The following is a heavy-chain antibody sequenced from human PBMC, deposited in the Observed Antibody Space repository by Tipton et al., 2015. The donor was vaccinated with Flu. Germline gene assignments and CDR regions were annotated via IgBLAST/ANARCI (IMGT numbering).Heavy chain of an antibody. Sequence: TLSLTCAVYGGSLSGYYWSWIRQSPGKGPEWIGEINHSGSTNYNPSLKSRLTISLDMSKNQFSLNLYSVSAADAAVYYCARHTRIAIGGLNWFDPWGQGTLVTVSS. J-gene: IGHJ5*02. V-gene: IGHV4-34*01. CDR3: ARHTRIAIGGLNWFDP. CDR2: INHSGST. D-gene: IGHD2/OR15-2a*01. CDR1: GGSLSGYY.